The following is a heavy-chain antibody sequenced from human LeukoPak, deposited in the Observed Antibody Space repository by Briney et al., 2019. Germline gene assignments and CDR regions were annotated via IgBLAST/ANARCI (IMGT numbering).Heavy chain of an antibody. D-gene: IGHD2-2*01. Sequence: PSETLSLTCAVYGGSFSGYYWSWIRQPPGKGLEWIANIYHTGSAHYNPSLKSRVTISVDTSKNQFSLKLSSVTAADTAVYYCARYCTSTTCILRGFDYWGQGTLVTVSS. CDR2: IYHTGSA. V-gene: IGHV4-34*01. CDR1: GGSFSGYY. J-gene: IGHJ4*02. CDR3: ARYCTSTTCILRGFDY.